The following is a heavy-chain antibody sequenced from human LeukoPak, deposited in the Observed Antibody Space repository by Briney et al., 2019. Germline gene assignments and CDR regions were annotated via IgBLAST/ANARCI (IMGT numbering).Heavy chain of an antibody. Sequence: ASVKASCKVSGYTLTELSMHWVRQAPGKGLEWMGGFDPEDGETIYAQKFQGRVTMTEDTSTDTAYMELSSLRSEDTAVYYCATGDTAMVPVDYWGQGTLVTASS. CDR1: GYTLTELS. CDR2: FDPEDGET. CDR3: ATGDTAMVPVDY. V-gene: IGHV1-24*01. D-gene: IGHD5-18*01. J-gene: IGHJ4*02.